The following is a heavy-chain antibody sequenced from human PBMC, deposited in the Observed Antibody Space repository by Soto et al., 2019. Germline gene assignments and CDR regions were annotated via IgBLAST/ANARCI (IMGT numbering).Heavy chain of an antibody. CDR3: ARDSPPQYYDISTGFQGSAAYGMDV. V-gene: IGHV4-30-4*01. Sequence: SETLSLTCTVSGGSISSGDYYWSWIRQPPGKGLEWIGYIYYSGSTYYNPSLKSRVTISVDTSKNQFSLRLSSVTAADTAVYYCARDSPPQYYDISTGFQGSAAYGMDVWGQGTTVTVSS. CDR1: GGSISSGDYY. CDR2: IYYSGST. J-gene: IGHJ6*02. D-gene: IGHD3-9*01.